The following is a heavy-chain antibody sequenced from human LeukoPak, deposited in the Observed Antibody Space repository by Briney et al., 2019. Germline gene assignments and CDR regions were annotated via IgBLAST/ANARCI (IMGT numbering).Heavy chain of an antibody. Sequence: TSETLSLTCTVSGVSINTYYASWIRQALGKGLEFIGFIYNGGNTNYNPSLKSRATISVDTSNNQFSLRLTSVTAADTAMYYCAAGPWELDFWGQGTLVTVSS. CDR2: IYNGGNT. CDR3: AAGPWELDF. V-gene: IGHV4-4*09. J-gene: IGHJ4*02. CDR1: GVSINTYY. D-gene: IGHD1-26*01.